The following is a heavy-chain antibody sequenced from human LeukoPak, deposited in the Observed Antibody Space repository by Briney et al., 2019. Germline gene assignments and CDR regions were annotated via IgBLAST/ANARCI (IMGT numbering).Heavy chain of an antibody. Sequence: PGGSLRLSCAASGFTFSSYWMYCVRQAPGKGLVWVSHINSDGSSTTYAASVKGRFTISRDNAKNTLYLQMNSLRAEDTAVYYCARSAVAGTSLIFYDYWGQGALVTVSS. CDR2: INSDGSST. J-gene: IGHJ4*02. V-gene: IGHV3-74*01. D-gene: IGHD6-19*01. CDR1: GFTFSSYW. CDR3: ARSAVAGTSLIFYDY.